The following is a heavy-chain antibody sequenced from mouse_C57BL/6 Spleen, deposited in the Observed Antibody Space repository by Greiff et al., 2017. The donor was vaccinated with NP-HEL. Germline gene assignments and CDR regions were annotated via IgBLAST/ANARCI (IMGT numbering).Heavy chain of an antibody. J-gene: IGHJ3*01. CDR3: APYYYGTAWFAY. CDR2: IHPNSGST. V-gene: IGHV1-64*01. Sequence: QVQLQQPGAGLVKPGASVKLSCKASGYTFTSYWMHWVKQRPGQGLEWIGMIHPNSGSTNYNEKFKSKATLTVDKSSSTAYMQLSSLTSEDSAVYYCAPYYYGTAWFAYWGQGTLVTVSA. CDR1: GYTFTSYW. D-gene: IGHD1-1*01.